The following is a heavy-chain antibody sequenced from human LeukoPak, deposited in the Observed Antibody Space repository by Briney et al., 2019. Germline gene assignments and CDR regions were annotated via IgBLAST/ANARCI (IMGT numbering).Heavy chain of an antibody. J-gene: IGHJ6*02. CDR2: INHSGST. CDR1: GGSFSGYY. V-gene: IGHV4-34*01. Sequence: PSETLSLTCAVYGGSFSGYYWSWIRQPPGKGLEWIGEINHSGSTNYNPSLKSRVTISVDTSKNQFSLKLSSVTAADTAVYYCASASDYYYGMDVWGQGTTVTVSS. CDR3: ASASDYYYGMDV.